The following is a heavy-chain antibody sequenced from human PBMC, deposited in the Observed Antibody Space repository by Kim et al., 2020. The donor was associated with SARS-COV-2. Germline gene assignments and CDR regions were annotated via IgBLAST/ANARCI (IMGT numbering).Heavy chain of an antibody. CDR1: GFTFSSYG. Sequence: GGSLRLSCAASGFTFSSYGMHWVRQAPGKGLEWVAVISYDGSNKYYADSVKGRFTISRDNSKNTLYLQMNSLRAEDTAVYYCARPLSGSYWSSFDYWGRG. CDR2: ISYDGSNK. J-gene: IGHJ4*02. D-gene: IGHD1-26*01. V-gene: IGHV3-30*03. CDR3: ARPLSGSYWSSFDY.